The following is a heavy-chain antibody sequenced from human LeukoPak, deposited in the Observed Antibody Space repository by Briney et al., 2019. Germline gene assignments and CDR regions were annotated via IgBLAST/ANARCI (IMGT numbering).Heavy chain of an antibody. D-gene: IGHD3-22*01. V-gene: IGHV1-2*02. J-gene: IGHJ3*02. CDR1: GYTFTGYY. CDR2: INPNSGGT. Sequence: SMKVSCNTSGYTFTGYYMHWVRQAPGQGLEWMGWINPNSGGTNYAQRFQGRVTMTRDTSISTAYMELSRLRSDDSAVYYCARYFYDSSGSSSDAYDIWGQGTMVTVSS. CDR3: ARYFYDSSGSSSDAYDI.